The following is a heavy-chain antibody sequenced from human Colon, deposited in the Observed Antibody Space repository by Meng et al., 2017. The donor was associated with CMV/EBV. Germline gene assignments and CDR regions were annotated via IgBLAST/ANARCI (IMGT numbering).Heavy chain of an antibody. CDR1: GGSFSAYY. CDR3: ARVRSLGGRPYFFDY. V-gene: IGHV4-34*01. J-gene: IGHJ4*02. D-gene: IGHD2-15*01. Sequence: SETLSLTCAVYGGSFSAYYWSWIRQPPGKGLEWIGEVNHRGITNYNPSLESRVTISADTSKSQFSLELTSVTAADTAVYYCARVRSLGGRPYFFDYWGQGTLVTVSS. CDR2: VNHRGIT.